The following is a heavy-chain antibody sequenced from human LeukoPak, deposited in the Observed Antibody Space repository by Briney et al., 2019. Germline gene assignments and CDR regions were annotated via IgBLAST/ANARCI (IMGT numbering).Heavy chain of an antibody. CDR3: ASRQGVRGPDPFDY. D-gene: IGHD3-10*01. CDR2: IYYSGST. Sequence: SETLPLTCAVSGGSLSSSSYYWGWIPQPPGKGLEWNGSIYYSGSTYYNPSLKSRVTISVDTSKNQFSLRLSSVTASDTAVYYCASRQGVRGPDPFDYWGQGTLVTVSS. V-gene: IGHV4-39*01. J-gene: IGHJ4*02. CDR1: GGSLSSSSYY.